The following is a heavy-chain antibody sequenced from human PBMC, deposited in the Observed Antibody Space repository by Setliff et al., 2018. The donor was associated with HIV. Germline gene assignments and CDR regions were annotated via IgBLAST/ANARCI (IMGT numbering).Heavy chain of an antibody. V-gene: IGHV4-4*07. J-gene: IGHJ4*02. Sequence: PSETLSLTCTVSGGSMSGYFWTWIRPPAGKGLEWIGRILPSGATNYNPSLKSRLTMSVDTSNNQFSLKLSSVTAADTAVYYCARQTATGSSATFDCWGQGTLVTVSS. CDR1: GGSMSGYF. CDR2: ILPSGAT. D-gene: IGHD2-21*02. CDR3: ARQTATGSSATFDC.